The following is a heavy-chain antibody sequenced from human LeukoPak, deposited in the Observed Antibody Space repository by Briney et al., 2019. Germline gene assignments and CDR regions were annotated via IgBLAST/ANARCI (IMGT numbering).Heavy chain of an antibody. D-gene: IGHD3-9*01. V-gene: IGHV3-23*01. Sequence: GGSLRLSCAASGFTFSSYAMSWVRQAPGKGLEWVSTISGSGGSTYYADSVKGRFTISRDNSKNTLYLQMNSLRAEDTAVYYCAKYRYYDILTGSNWFDPWGQGTLVTASS. CDR1: GFTFSSYA. CDR3: AKYRYYDILTGSNWFDP. CDR2: ISGSGGST. J-gene: IGHJ5*02.